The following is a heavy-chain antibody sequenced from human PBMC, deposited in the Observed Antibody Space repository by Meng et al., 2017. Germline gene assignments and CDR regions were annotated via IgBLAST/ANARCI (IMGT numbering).Heavy chain of an antibody. V-gene: IGHV3-33*01. Sequence: LSLTCAASGFTFSSYGMHWVRQAPGKGLEWVAVIWYDGSNKYYADSVKGRFTISRDNSKNTLYLQMNSLRAEDTAVYYCATEGGYQDAFDIWGQGTMVTVSS. CDR2: IWYDGSNK. D-gene: IGHD6-13*01. CDR3: ATEGGYQDAFDI. J-gene: IGHJ3*02. CDR1: GFTFSSYG.